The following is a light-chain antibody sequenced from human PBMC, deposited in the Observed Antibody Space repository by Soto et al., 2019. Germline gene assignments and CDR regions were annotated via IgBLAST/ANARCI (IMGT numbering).Light chain of an antibody. V-gene: IGKV3-20*01. Sequence: EIVMTQSPVTLSVSPGERVTLSCRASQGVSSSYLAWYQQKPGQAPRLLIYGASSRATGIPDRFSGSGSGTDFTLTISRLEPEDFAVYYCHQYVSSWTFGQGTKVDIK. CDR2: GAS. J-gene: IGKJ1*01. CDR1: QGVSSSY. CDR3: HQYVSSWT.